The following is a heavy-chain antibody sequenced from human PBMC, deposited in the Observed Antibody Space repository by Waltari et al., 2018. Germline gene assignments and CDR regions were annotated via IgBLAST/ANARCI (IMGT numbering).Heavy chain of an antibody. CDR2: IFPRDSDT. V-gene: IGHV5-51*01. Sequence: EVQLVQSGTQVKKPGESLRISCKASGYSFSSYWIGWVRQRPGKGMEWMGIIFPRDSDTRYTPSSQGRVTISADKSTGTAYLQFSSLTASDTAMYFCARELIWPGELGPFDLWGQGTFVSVSS. D-gene: IGHD1-26*01. J-gene: IGHJ3*01. CDR1: GYSFSSYW. CDR3: ARELIWPGELGPFDL.